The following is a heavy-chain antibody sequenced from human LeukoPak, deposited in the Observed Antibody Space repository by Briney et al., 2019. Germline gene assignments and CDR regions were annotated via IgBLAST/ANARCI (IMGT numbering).Heavy chain of an antibody. D-gene: IGHD3-9*01. CDR2: IYHSGST. CDR1: GYSISSGYY. J-gene: IGHJ4*02. Sequence: SETLSFTCTVSGYSISSGYYWGWIRQPPGKGLEWIGSIYHSGSTYYNPSLKSRVTISVDTSKNQFSLKLSSVTAADTAVYYCARVGFDWLMFDYWGQGTLVTVSS. V-gene: IGHV4-38-2*02. CDR3: ARVGFDWLMFDY.